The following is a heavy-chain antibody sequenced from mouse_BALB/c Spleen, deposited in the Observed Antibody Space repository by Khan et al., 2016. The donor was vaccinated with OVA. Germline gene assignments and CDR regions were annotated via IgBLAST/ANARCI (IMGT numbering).Heavy chain of an antibody. V-gene: IGHV1-18*01. CDR3: ARSGYGGFAY. CDR2: IKPYNGET. Sequence: EVKLMESGPELVKPGASMKISCKASGYSFTDYTMNWVKQRHGKNLEWIGLIKPYNGETNYNQKVKGKATLTVEKSSHTAYMELHSLTYEDYAVYYCARSGYGGFAYWGQGTLVTGSA. D-gene: IGHD1-2*01. J-gene: IGHJ3*01. CDR1: GYSFTDYT.